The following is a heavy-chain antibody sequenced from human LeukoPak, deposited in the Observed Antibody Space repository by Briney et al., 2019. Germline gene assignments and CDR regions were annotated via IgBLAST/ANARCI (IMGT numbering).Heavy chain of an antibody. CDR1: GYSFTTYW. D-gene: IGHD1-26*01. CDR3: ARRWELYYFDY. J-gene: IGHJ4*02. Sequence: GESLKISCRVSGYSFTTYWIGWVRQMPGKGLEWMGIIYPGDSDTRCSPSFQGQVTISADKSISTAYLQWSSLKASDTAMYYCARRWELYYFDYWGQGTLVTVSS. V-gene: IGHV5-51*01. CDR2: IYPGDSDT.